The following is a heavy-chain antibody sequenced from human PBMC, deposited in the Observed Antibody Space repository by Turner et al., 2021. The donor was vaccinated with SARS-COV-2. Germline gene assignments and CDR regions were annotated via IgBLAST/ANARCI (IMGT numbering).Heavy chain of an antibody. CDR3: ARSGWSLWYFDY. J-gene: IGHJ4*02. D-gene: IGHD6-19*01. CDR2: INHGEST. CDR1: GGSFSGYY. V-gene: IGHV4-34*01. Sequence: QVQLQQWGAGLLKTSETLSLTCAVYGGSFSGYYWSWIRQPPGKGLEWIGEINHGESTNYNPSLKSRVTISVDTSKNQFSLKLSSVTAADTAVYYCARSGWSLWYFDYWGQGTLVTVSS.